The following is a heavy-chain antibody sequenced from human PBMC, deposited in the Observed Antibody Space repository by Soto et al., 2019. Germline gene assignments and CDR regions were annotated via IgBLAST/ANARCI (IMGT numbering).Heavy chain of an antibody. D-gene: IGHD2-15*01. Sequence: SQTLSLTCAICGDSVSSNSATWNWIRESPSRSLEWLGRTYYRSKWYTAYTVSVKSRITINTETSKNQFSLQLNSVTPEDTAVYYCARGPGRLGYWAQGTLVIVSS. CDR1: GDSVSSNSAT. J-gene: IGHJ4*02. CDR3: ARGPGRLGY. CDR2: TYYRSKWYT. V-gene: IGHV6-1*01.